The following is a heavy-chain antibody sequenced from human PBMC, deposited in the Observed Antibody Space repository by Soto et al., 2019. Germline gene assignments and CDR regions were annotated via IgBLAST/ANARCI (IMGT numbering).Heavy chain of an antibody. CDR3: AREVPTGPYFDY. CDR1: GFTFSSYS. Sequence: GGSLRLSCVASGFTFSSYSMNWVRQAPGKGLEWVSSISSSSSYIYYADSVKGRFTISRDNAKNSLYLQMNSLRAEDTAVYYCAREVPTGPYFDYWGQGTLVTVSS. D-gene: IGHD4-17*01. J-gene: IGHJ4*02. V-gene: IGHV3-21*01. CDR2: ISSSSSYI.